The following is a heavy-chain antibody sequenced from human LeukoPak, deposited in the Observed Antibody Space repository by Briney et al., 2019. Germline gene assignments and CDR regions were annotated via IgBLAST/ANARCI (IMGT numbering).Heavy chain of an antibody. D-gene: IGHD5-12*01. Sequence: GGSLRLSCAASGFAFNTYSMNWVRQAPGKGLEWVSSISSSSSCIYYADLVKGRFTISRDNAKNSLYLHMNSLRAEDTAVYYCARDRYSSFDPWGQGTLVTVSS. CDR2: ISSSSSCI. J-gene: IGHJ5*02. CDR1: GFAFNTYS. CDR3: ARDRYSSFDP. V-gene: IGHV3-21*01.